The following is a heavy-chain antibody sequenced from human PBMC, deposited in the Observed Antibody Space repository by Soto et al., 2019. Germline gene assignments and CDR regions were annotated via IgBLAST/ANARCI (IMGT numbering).Heavy chain of an antibody. CDR1: GGTFSSYA. CDR3: ARVYDDFWSGYWSPQYYYYYGMDV. D-gene: IGHD3-3*01. CDR2: IIPIFGTA. J-gene: IGHJ6*02. Sequence: SVKVSCKASGGTFSSYAISWVRQAPGQGLEWMGGIIPIFGTANYAQKFQGRVTTTADESTSTAYMELSSLRSEDTAVYYCARVYDDFWSGYWSPQYYYYYGMDVWGQGTTVTVSS. V-gene: IGHV1-69*13.